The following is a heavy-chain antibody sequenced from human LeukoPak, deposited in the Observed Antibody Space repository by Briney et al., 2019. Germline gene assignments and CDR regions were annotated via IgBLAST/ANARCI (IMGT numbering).Heavy chain of an antibody. CDR3: TTSGTPFEY. CDR2: IKNKGDGGTT. Sequence: PGGSLRLSCAASGFTFNKAWMSWVRLAPGKGLEWVGRIKNKGDGGTTDYAAPVKGRFTVSRDDSKSTLYLQMNSLKTEDTAVYYCTTSGTPFEYWGQGTLITVSS. D-gene: IGHD3-10*01. J-gene: IGHJ4*02. CDR1: GFTFNKAW. V-gene: IGHV3-15*01.